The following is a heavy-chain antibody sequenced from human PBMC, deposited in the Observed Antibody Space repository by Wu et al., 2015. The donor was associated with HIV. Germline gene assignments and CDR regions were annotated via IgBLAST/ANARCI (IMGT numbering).Heavy chain of an antibody. V-gene: IGHV1-46*01. CDR2: IIPVGGST. D-gene: IGHD5-24*01. CDR3: LTAIDGIVY. Sequence: QVQLVQSGAEVKKPGASVKISCTASGYSFTDYYIHWVRQSPGQGLEWMGIIIPVGGSTSYAQKFQGRVTMTRDTSRRTVYMELSGLTFDDTAMYYCLTAIDGIVYWGQGPLVTVSS. J-gene: IGHJ4*02. CDR1: GYSFTDYY.